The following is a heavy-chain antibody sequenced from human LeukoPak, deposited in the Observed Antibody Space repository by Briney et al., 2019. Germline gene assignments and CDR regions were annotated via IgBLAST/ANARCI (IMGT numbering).Heavy chain of an antibody. CDR3: ARARSGFLDY. D-gene: IGHD3-3*01. CDR2: INSDGGTT. Sequence: GGSLRLSCAASGFTFSSYLMHWVRRDPGQGLVWVSRINSDGGTTNYADSVKGRFTISRDNAKSTLYLQVNSLRAEDTAAYYCARARSGFLDYWGQGTLVTVSS. V-gene: IGHV3-74*01. CDR1: GFTFSSYL. J-gene: IGHJ4*02.